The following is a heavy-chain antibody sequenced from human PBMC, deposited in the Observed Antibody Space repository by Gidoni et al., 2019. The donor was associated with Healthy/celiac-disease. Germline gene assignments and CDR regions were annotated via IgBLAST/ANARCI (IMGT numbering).Heavy chain of an antibody. CDR3: ARDQEDELHHNPRQKN. D-gene: IGHD1-26*01. J-gene: IGHJ4*02. Sequence: EVQLVQSVGGLVQPGGSLRLSCAASGFTFCTHWMSWVRQAPGKGLEWVANIKQDGSEKYYVDSVKGRFTIARDNAKNSLYLQMNSLRAEDTAVYYCARDQEDELHHNPRQKNWGQGTLVTVSS. V-gene: IGHV3-7*03. CDR1: GFTFCTHW. CDR2: IKQDGSEK.